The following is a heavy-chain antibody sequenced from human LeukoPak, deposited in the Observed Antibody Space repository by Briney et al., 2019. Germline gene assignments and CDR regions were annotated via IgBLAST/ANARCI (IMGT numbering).Heavy chain of an antibody. Sequence: PWETLSLTCTVSGGSISSYYWSWIRQPPGKGLEWIGYIYCSGSTNYNPSLKSRVTISVDTSKNQFSLKLSSVTAADTAVYYCARDVGHFDIWGQGTMVTVSS. V-gene: IGHV4-59*01. J-gene: IGHJ3*02. CDR3: ARDVGHFDI. CDR1: GGSISSYY. CDR2: IYCSGST.